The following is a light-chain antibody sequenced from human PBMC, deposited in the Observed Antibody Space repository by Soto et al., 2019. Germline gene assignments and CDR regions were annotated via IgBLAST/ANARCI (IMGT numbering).Light chain of an antibody. CDR3: MQGTHWPRT. J-gene: IGKJ1*01. CDR2: KVS. V-gene: IGKV2-30*02. Sequence: DVVMTQSPLSLPVTLGQPASISCRSSQSLVHSDGNTYLTWFQQRPGQSPRRLIYKVSNRDSGVPDRFSGSGSGTDFTLKISRVEADDVGVYYCMQGTHWPRTFGQGTKVEIK. CDR1: QSLVHSDGNTY.